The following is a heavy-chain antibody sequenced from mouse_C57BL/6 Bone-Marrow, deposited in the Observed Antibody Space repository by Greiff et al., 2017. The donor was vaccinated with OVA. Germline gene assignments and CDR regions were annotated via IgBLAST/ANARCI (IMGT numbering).Heavy chain of an antibody. D-gene: IGHD4-1*01. CDR1: GYTFTSYW. CDR3: ARRGTGEGYYAMDY. J-gene: IGHJ4*01. CDR2: IYPGSGST. Sequence: QVHVKQPGAELVKPGASVKMSCKASGYTFTSYWITWVKQRPGQGLEWIGDIYPGSGSTNYNEKFKSKATLTVDTSSSTAYMQLSSLTSEDSAVYYCARRGTGEGYYAMDYWGQGTSVTVSS. V-gene: IGHV1-55*01.